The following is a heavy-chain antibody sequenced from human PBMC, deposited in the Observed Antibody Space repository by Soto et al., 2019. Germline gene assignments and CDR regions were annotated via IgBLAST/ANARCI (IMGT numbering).Heavy chain of an antibody. J-gene: IGHJ6*02. CDR1: GFTFSSYA. CDR2: ISYDGSNK. D-gene: IGHD2-2*01. Sequence: SLRLSCAASGFTFSSYAMHWVRQAPGKGLEWVAVISYDGSNKYYADSVKGRFTISRDNSKNTLYLQMNSLRAEDTAVYYCARDSGEDIVVVPAAIRSYYYGMDVWGQGTTVTVSS. V-gene: IGHV3-30-3*01. CDR3: ARDSGEDIVVVPAAIRSYYYGMDV.